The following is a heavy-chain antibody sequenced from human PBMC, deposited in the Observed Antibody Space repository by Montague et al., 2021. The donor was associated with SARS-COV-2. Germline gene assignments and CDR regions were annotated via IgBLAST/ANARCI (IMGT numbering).Heavy chain of an antibody. CDR3: ARSGVGIFDFSYFDS. V-gene: IGHV4-38-2*02. Sequence: SETLSLTCSVSGFSISSGYYWGWIRQTPGKGLEWIGSRYQNGATXXSPSLNRPVTILLDTSKNQFSLSLPSVTAADTAVYYCARSGVGIFDFSYFDSWGQGSLVIVSS. J-gene: IGHJ4*02. CDR1: GFSISSGYY. D-gene: IGHD3-3*01. CDR2: RYQNGAT.